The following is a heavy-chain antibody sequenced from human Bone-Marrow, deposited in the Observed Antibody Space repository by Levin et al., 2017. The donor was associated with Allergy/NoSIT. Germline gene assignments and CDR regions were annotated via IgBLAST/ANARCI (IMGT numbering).Heavy chain of an antibody. Sequence: QPGGSLRLSCTASGFSFNNYGMVWVRQAPGKGLEWLTLISFNGGIEYYAESVKGRFTVSRDNSKNTLYLQMNSLRAEDTAVYYCAKEKGLEDHTFHRFLDSWGQGTLVTVSS. D-gene: IGHD2/OR15-2a*01. CDR2: ISFNGGIE. CDR3: AKEKGLEDHTFHRFLDS. CDR1: GFSFNNYG. J-gene: IGHJ5*02. V-gene: IGHV3-30*18.